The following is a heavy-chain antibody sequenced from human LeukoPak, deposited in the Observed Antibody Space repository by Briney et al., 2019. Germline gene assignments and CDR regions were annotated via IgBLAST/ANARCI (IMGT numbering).Heavy chain of an antibody. D-gene: IGHD3-22*01. CDR1: GGTFSSYA. Sequence: SVNVSCKASGGTFSSYAISWVRQAPGQGLEWMGGIIPIFGTANYAQKFQGRVTITADESTSTAYMELSSLRSEDTAVYYCAREDSSGYYTLDYWGQGTLVTVSS. CDR3: AREDSSGYYTLDY. V-gene: IGHV1-69*13. CDR2: IIPIFGTA. J-gene: IGHJ4*02.